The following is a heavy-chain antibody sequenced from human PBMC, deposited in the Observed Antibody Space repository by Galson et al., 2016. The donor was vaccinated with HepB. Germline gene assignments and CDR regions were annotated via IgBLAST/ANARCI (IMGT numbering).Heavy chain of an antibody. Sequence: TLSLTCTVSGGSVTTNGYYWNWIRQFPGKGLEFIGYTYHTGVTYYNPSLKSRVSISLDTSKNQFSLRLTSVTAADTAVYFCARDHRSRTIAGSGVQYIYYGLDVWGQGTTVTVSS. CDR3: ARDHRSRTIAGSGVQYIYYGLDV. CDR1: GGSVTTNGYY. CDR2: TYHTGVT. J-gene: IGHJ6*02. V-gene: IGHV4-31*03. D-gene: IGHD4-11*01.